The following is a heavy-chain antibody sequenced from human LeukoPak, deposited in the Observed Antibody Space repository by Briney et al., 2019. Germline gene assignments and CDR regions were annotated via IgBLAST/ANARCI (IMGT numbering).Heavy chain of an antibody. CDR3: AKDGRLYVSVIDY. J-gene: IGHJ4*02. V-gene: IGHV3-23*01. CDR1: GFPFSSYA. D-gene: IGHD3-10*01. CDR2: MSGSGGRT. Sequence: GGSLRLSCAASGFPFSSYAMSWVRQAPGKGLEWVSGMSGSGGRTYYADSVKGRFTISRDNSKNTLYLQMNSLRAEDTAVYYCAKDGRLYVSVIDYWGQGTLVTVSS.